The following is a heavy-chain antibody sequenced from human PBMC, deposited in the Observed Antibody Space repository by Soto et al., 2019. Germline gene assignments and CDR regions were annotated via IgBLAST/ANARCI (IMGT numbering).Heavy chain of an antibody. J-gene: IGHJ4*01. CDR2: IYPGDSDT. CDR1: GYSFISHW. CDR3: VRSLPTPAF. Sequence: PGESLKISCKGSGYSFISHWIGWVRQMPGKGLEWMGIIYPGDSDTRYSPSFQGRVTISADKSITTAYLSWTSLKASDTAMYYCVRSLPTPAFWGQGTLVTVPS. V-gene: IGHV5-51*01.